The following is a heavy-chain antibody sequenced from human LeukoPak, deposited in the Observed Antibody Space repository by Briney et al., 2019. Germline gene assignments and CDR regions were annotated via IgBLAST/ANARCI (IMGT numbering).Heavy chain of an antibody. Sequence: GGSLRLSCAASGFTFSSYAMRWVSQAPGKGLEWVSSITGSGDTTYYADSVKGRFTISRDNSKNTLYLQMNSLRAEDTAVYYCADSNYWYPVDYWGQGTLVTVSS. J-gene: IGHJ4*02. V-gene: IGHV3-23*01. CDR3: ADSNYWYPVDY. CDR2: ITGSGDTT. CDR1: GFTFSSYA. D-gene: IGHD4-11*01.